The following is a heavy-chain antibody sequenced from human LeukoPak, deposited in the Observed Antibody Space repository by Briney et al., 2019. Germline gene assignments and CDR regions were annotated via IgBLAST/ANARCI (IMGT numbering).Heavy chain of an antibody. CDR3: ARGLYYDDSAYYDY. D-gene: IGHD3-22*01. CDR1: DGSISNYY. V-gene: IGHV4-59*01. CDR2: MYYSGPT. Sequence: SETLSLTCTVSDGSISNYYWSWIRQPPGKGLEWIGFMYYSGPTNFNPSLKSRVTISVDTSKNQFSLKLSSVTAADTAVYYCARGLYYDDSAYYDYWGQGTLVTVSS. J-gene: IGHJ4*02.